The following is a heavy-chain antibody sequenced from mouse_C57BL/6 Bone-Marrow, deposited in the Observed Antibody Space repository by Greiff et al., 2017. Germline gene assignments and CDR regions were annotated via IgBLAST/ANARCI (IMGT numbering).Heavy chain of an antibody. CDR1: GFTFSSYA. CDR3: ARGDGYEGFAY. D-gene: IGHD2-2*01. V-gene: IGHV5-4*03. Sequence: EVKVEESGGGLVKPGGSLKLSCAASGFTFSSYAMSWVRQTPEKRLEWVATISDGGSYTYYPDNVKGRFTISRDNAKNNLYLQMSHLKSEDTAMYYCARGDGYEGFAYWGQGTLVTVSA. CDR2: ISDGGSYT. J-gene: IGHJ3*01.